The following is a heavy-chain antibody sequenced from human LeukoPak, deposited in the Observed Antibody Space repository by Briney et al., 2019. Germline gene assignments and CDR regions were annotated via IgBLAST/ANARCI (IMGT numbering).Heavy chain of an antibody. CDR3: ATHGAAVAGGFDP. J-gene: IGHJ5*02. CDR1: GSSISNSGYY. D-gene: IGHD6-19*01. CDR2: IYYSGST. V-gene: IGHV4-39*01. Sequence: SETLSLTCTVSGSSISNSGYYWVWMRQPPGKGLEWIATIYYSGSTYYNPSLKSRVTMSVDTSKNQFSLNLISVTASDTAVYYCATHGAAVAGGFDPWGQGTLVTVSS.